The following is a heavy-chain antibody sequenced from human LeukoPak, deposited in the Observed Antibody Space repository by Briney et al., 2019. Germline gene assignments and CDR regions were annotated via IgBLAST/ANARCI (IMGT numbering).Heavy chain of an antibody. CDR3: ARVRGPYWYFDL. CDR1: GGSISSSSYY. D-gene: IGHD3-10*01. V-gene: IGHV4-39*07. J-gene: IGHJ2*01. Sequence: SETLSLTCTVSGGSISSSSYYWGWIRQPPGKGLEWIGEINHSGSTNYNPSLKSRVTISADMSKNQFSLKLSSVTAADTAVYYCARVRGPYWYFDLWGRGTLVTVSS. CDR2: INHSGST.